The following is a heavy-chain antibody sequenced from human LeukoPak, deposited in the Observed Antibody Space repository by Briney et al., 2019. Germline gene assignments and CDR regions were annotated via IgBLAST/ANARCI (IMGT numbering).Heavy chain of an antibody. V-gene: IGHV4-59*04. CDR1: GGSISSYY. CDR3: ARLSCSSGSHYNCYIRNYYYYMDV. CDR2: IYYSGST. Sequence: PSETLSLTCTVSGGSISSYYWSWIRQPPGKGLEWIGYIYYSGSTYYNPSLKSRVTISVDTSKNQFSLKLSSVTAADTAVYYCARLSCSSGSHYNCYIRNYYYYMDVWGKGTTVTISS. D-gene: IGHD3-10*01. J-gene: IGHJ6*03.